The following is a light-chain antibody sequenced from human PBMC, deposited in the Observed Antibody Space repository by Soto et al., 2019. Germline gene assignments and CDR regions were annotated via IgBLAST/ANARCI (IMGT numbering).Light chain of an antibody. CDR1: QNVSRF. Sequence: EIVLTQSPATLSLSPGERATLSCRASQNVSRFLAWYQQKPGQAPRLLIYDASNRATGIPARFSGSGSGTDFTLTISSLEPEDFAVYYCQQRSNWPPWTFGQGTKVDIK. CDR2: DAS. CDR3: QQRSNWPPWT. V-gene: IGKV3-11*01. J-gene: IGKJ1*01.